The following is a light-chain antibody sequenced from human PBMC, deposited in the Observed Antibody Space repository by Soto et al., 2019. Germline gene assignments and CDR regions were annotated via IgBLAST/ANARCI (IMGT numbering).Light chain of an antibody. CDR2: DAS. V-gene: IGKV3-11*01. Sequence: EIVLTQYPATLSLSPGERATLSCRASQSVGTYLVWYQQKPGQAPRLLIYDASKRAIGIPDRFSGSGSGTDFTLTISSLEPGDSAVYYCQQRRAWPRVFGGGTRME. CDR1: QSVGTY. CDR3: QQRRAWPRV. J-gene: IGKJ4*01.